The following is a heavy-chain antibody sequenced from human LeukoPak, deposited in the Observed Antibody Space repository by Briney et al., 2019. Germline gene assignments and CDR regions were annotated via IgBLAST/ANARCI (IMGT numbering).Heavy chain of an antibody. V-gene: IGHV4-39*01. D-gene: IGHD4-17*01. CDR2: IYYSGST. Sequence: PSETLSLTCTVSGCSISSSSYYWGWLRQPPGKGREWIGSIYYSGSTYYNPCLNTRVTISVDTSKSQFSLKLSSVTAADTAVYYCAIFSCSDYGDYGGYYYYYGMDVWGQGTTVTVSS. J-gene: IGHJ6*02. CDR3: AIFSCSDYGDYGGYYYYYGMDV. CDR1: GCSISSSSYY.